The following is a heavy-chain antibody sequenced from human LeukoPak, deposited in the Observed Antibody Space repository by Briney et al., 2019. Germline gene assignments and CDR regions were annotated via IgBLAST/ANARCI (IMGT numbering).Heavy chain of an antibody. J-gene: IGHJ3*02. D-gene: IGHD4-17*01. CDR2: ISAYNGNT. CDR3: AREVVDYGDYGVYAFDI. CDR1: GYTFTSYA. V-gene: IGHV1-18*01. Sequence: VASVKVSCKASGYTFTSYAMHWVRQAPGQRLEWMGWISAYNGNTNYAQKLQGRVTMTTDTSTSTAYMELRSLRSGDTAVYYCAREVVDYGDYGVYAFDIWGQGTMVTVSS.